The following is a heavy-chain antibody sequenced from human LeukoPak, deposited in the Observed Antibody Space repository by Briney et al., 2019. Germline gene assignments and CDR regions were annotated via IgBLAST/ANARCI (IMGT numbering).Heavy chain of an antibody. D-gene: IGHD3-10*01. V-gene: IGHV1-24*01. CDR1: GYTLTELS. Sequence: GASVKVSFKVSGYTLTELSMHWVRQAPGKGGEWMGGFDPEGGETIYAQKFQGRVTMTEDTSTATAYMELSSLRSEDTAVYYCATPSYITMVRGVISLDYWGQGTLVTVSS. J-gene: IGHJ4*02. CDR2: FDPEGGET. CDR3: ATPSYITMVRGVISLDY.